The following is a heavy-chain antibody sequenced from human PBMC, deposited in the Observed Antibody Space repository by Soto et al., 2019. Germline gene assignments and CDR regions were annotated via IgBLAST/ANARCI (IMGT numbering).Heavy chain of an antibody. Sequence: ASVKVSGKASGGTFSSYAISWVRQAPGQGLEWMGGIISILGTANYAQKFQGRVTITADESTSTAYMELSSLRSEDTAVYYCAGTLLEWIAAAGYYYYGMDVWGQGTTVTVSS. J-gene: IGHJ6*02. D-gene: IGHD6-13*01. CDR3: AGTLLEWIAAAGYYYYGMDV. V-gene: IGHV1-69*13. CDR1: GGTFSSYA. CDR2: IISILGTA.